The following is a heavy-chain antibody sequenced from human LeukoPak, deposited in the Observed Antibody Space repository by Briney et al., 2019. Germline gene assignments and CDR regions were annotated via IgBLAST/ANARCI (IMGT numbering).Heavy chain of an antibody. D-gene: IGHD6-13*01. Sequence: PSETLSLTCTVSGGSIRSYYWSWIRQPPGKGLEWLGHISYSGETNYNPSLKSRVTISVDTSKNHFSLNLSSVTAADTAVYYCARRPAAGLWTFDYWGQGTLVTVSS. CDR1: GGSIRSYY. CDR2: ISYSGET. CDR3: ARRPAAGLWTFDY. J-gene: IGHJ4*02. V-gene: IGHV4-59*08.